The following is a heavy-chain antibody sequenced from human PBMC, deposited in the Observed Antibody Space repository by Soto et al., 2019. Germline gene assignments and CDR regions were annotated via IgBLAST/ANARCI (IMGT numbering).Heavy chain of an antibody. CDR1: GFTFSSYE. Sequence: EVQLVESGGDLVQPGGSLRLSCAASGFTFSSYEMNWVRQAPAKGLEWVSYINNGGNIIYYADSVKGRFTISRDNAKNSLYLQMNSLRAEDTAVYYCARDPRYNWNEDWGQGTLVTVSS. J-gene: IGHJ5*02. V-gene: IGHV3-48*03. CDR2: INNGGNII. CDR3: ARDPRYNWNED.